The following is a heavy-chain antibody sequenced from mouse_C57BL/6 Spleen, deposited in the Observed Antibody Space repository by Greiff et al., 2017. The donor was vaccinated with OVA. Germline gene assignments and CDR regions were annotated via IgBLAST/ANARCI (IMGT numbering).Heavy chain of an antibody. CDR3: ARAGWDRNYFDY. Sequence: EVKLVESGGGLVKPGGSLKLSCAASGFTFSDYGMHWVRQAPEKGLEWVAYISSGSSTIYYADTVKGRFPISRDNAKNTLFLQMTSLWSDDTAMYYCARAGWDRNYFDYGGQGTTLTVSS. CDR2: ISSGSSTI. V-gene: IGHV5-17*01. CDR1: GFTFSDYG. J-gene: IGHJ2*01. D-gene: IGHD4-1*01.